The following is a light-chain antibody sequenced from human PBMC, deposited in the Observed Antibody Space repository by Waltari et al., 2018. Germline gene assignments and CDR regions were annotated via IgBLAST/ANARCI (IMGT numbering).Light chain of an antibody. CDR1: SSDIGVYNH. J-gene: IGLJ2*01. Sequence: QSALTQPASVSGSPGQSITISCTGTSSDIGVYNHVSWYQQHPGKAPKLILYDVAYPPSGVSDRFSGSKAGNTASLTISGLQAEDEADYYCNSYTVSSAVIFGGGTRLTVL. CDR3: NSYTVSSAVI. CDR2: DVA. V-gene: IGLV2-14*03.